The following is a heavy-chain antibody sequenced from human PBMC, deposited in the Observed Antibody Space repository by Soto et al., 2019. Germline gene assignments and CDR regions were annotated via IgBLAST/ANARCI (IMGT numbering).Heavy chain of an antibody. J-gene: IGHJ4*02. V-gene: IGHV3-33*01. CDR1: GFTFSGLG. CDR3: AFGNLSYNFDY. CDR2: IWYDGSDK. Sequence: GGSLRLSCAASGFTFSGLGMHWVRQAPGKGLEWVAIIWYDGSDKYYADSVKGRFTISRDNSKNTLYLQMNSLRAEDTAVYHCAFGNLSYNFDYWGQGTPVTVSS. D-gene: IGHD3-16*01.